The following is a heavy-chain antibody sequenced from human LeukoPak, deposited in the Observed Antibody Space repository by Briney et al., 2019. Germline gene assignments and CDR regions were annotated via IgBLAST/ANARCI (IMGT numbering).Heavy chain of an antibody. J-gene: IGHJ4*02. CDR1: GYTFTSYG. CDR3: ARGDTPYYYDSSGQTSGIDY. CDR2: ISAYNGNT. V-gene: IGHV1-18*01. D-gene: IGHD3-22*01. Sequence: ASVKVSCKASGYTFTSYGISWVRQAPGQGLEWMGWISAYNGNTNYAQKLQGRVTMTTDTSTCTAYMELRSLRSDDTAVYYCARGDTPYYYDSSGQTSGIDYWGQGTLVTVSS.